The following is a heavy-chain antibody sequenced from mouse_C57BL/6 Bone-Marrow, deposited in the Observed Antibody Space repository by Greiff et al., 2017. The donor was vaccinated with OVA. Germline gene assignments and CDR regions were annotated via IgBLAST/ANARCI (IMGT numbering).Heavy chain of an antibody. CDR1: GYSITSGYY. V-gene: IGHV3-6*01. CDR2: ISYDGSN. Sequence: VQLQQSGPGLVKPSQSLSLTCSVTGYSITSGYYWNWIRQFPGNKLEWMGYISYDGSNNYNPSLKNRISITRDTSKNQFFLKLNSVTTEDTATYYCARMGFAYWGQGTLVTVSA. J-gene: IGHJ3*01. CDR3: ARMGFAY.